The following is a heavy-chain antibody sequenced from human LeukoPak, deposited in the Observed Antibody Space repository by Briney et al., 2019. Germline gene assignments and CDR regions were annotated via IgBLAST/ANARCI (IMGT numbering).Heavy chain of an antibody. Sequence: SETLSLTCTVSGGSISSGGYYWSWIRQPPGKGLGWIGYIYHSGSTYYNPSLKSRVTISVDRSKNQFSLKLSSVTAADTAVYYCARGGGYSYGYRDYWGQGTLVTVSS. CDR1: GGSISSGGYY. D-gene: IGHD5-18*01. V-gene: IGHV4-30-2*01. CDR3: ARGGGYSYGYRDY. CDR2: IYHSGST. J-gene: IGHJ4*02.